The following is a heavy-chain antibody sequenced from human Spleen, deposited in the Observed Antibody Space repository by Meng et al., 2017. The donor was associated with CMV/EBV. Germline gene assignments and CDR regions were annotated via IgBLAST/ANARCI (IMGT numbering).Heavy chain of an antibody. CDR1: GYTFTSYY. J-gene: IGHJ5*02. V-gene: IGHV1-46*01. D-gene: IGHD4-11*01. CDR3: ARGDYTGYWFDP. Sequence: ASVKVSCKASGYTFTSYYMHWVRQAPGQGLEWMGIINPSGGSTSYAQKFQGRVTITTDESTSTAYMELSSLRSEDTAVYYCARGDYTGYWFDPWGQGTLVTVSS. CDR2: INPSGGST.